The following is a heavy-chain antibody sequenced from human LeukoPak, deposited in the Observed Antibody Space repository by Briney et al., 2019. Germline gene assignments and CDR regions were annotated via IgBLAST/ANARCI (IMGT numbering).Heavy chain of an antibody. CDR1: GFTFSSYW. CDR3: ARGGSGTDTPYYFDY. J-gene: IGHJ4*02. CDR2: IKQDGSEK. V-gene: IGHV3-7*01. Sequence: GGSLRLSCAASGFTFSSYWMSWVRQAPGKGLEWVANIKQDGSEKYYVDSVKGRFTISRDNAKNSLYLQMNSLRAEDTAVYYCARGGSGTDTPYYFDYWGQGTLVTASS. D-gene: IGHD3-10*01.